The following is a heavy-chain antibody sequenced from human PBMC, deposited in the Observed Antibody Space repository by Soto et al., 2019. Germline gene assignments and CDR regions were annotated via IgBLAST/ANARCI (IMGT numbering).Heavy chain of an antibody. J-gene: IGHJ6*02. CDR1: GFSFINYS. CDR2: ISSRSNHI. V-gene: IGHV3-21*02. CDR3: AKDRGRGSPVSGGMDV. D-gene: IGHD3-10*01. Sequence: EVQLVESGGGLVKPGGSLRLSCAASGFSFINYSLNWVRQAPGKGREWVSVISSRSNHIYYADSVRGRFTISRDNAKNSLYLQMNSLRAEDTAVYYCAKDRGRGSPVSGGMDVWGQGTTVTVSS.